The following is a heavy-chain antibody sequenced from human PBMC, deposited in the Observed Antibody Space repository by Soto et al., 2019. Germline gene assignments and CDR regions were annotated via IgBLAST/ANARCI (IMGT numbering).Heavy chain of an antibody. J-gene: IGHJ4*02. D-gene: IGHD3-22*01. Sequence: PSETLSLTCAVYGGSFSGYYWSWIRQPPGKGLEWIGEINHSGSTNYNPSLKSRVTISVDTSKNQFSLKLSSVTAADTAVYYCARVGDSSGYRTLDYWGQGTLVTVSS. V-gene: IGHV4-34*01. CDR3: ARVGDSSGYRTLDY. CDR2: INHSGST. CDR1: GGSFSGYY.